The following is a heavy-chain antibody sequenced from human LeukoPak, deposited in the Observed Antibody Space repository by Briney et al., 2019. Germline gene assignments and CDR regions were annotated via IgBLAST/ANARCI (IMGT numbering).Heavy chain of an antibody. CDR3: ARQYYDIWSGYYTADYYFDY. CDR1: GFTFSSYG. V-gene: IGHV3-30*03. D-gene: IGHD3-3*01. CDR2: ISYDGSNK. J-gene: IGHJ4*02. Sequence: GRSLRLSCAASGFTFSSYGMHWVRQAPGKGLEWVAVISYDGSNKYYADSVKGRFTISGDNAKNSLYLQLNSLRAEDTAVYYCARQYYDIWSGYYTADYYFDYWGQGTLVTVSS.